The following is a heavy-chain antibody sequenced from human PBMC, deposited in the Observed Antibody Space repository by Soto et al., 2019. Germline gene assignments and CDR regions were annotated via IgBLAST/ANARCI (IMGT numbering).Heavy chain of an antibody. V-gene: IGHV4-30-4*01. CDR2: ISNSGST. D-gene: IGHD5-18*01. Sequence: PSETLSLTCTVSVGSVTSDEDYWTWIRHSPGKGLEWIGYISNSGSTGYNPSLKTRLSMSVDRSKNQFTLRLTSVTAADTAVYFCATESGSTYGYFDHWGQGTQVTVSS. J-gene: IGHJ4*02. CDR1: VGSVTSDEDY. CDR3: ATESGSTYGYFDH.